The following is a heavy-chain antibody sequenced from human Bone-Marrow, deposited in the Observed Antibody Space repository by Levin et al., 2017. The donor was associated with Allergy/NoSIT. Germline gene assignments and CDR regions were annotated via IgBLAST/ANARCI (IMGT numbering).Heavy chain of an antibody. CDR1: GFTFSNYW. D-gene: IGHD2-8*01. CDR3: ARAYVGAPDY. CDR2: VNSDGSRT. J-gene: IGHJ4*02. V-gene: IGHV3-74*01. Sequence: LSLTCAASGFTFSNYWMHWVRQAPGKGLVWVSRVNSDGSRTNYADSVKGRFTISRDNVKNSLYLQMKSLRADDPAVYYCARAYVGAPDYWGQGTLVTVSS.